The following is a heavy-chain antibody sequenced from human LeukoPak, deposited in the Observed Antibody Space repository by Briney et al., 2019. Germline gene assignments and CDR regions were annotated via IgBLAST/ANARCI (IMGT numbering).Heavy chain of an antibody. CDR2: VSWNSGII. CDR1: GFTFDDYA. Sequence: AGGSLRLSCAASGFTFDDYAMHWVRQAPGKCLEWVSGVSWNSGIIGYADSVKGRFTISRDNAKNSLYLQMNSLRIEDTALYYCAKDNGGPAHYNFYSMDFWGKGTTVTVSS. CDR3: AKDNGGPAHYNFYSMDF. J-gene: IGHJ6*03. V-gene: IGHV3-9*01. D-gene: IGHD2-15*01.